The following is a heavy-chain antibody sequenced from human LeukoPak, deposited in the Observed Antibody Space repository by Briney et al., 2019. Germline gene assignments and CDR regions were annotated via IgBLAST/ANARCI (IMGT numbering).Heavy chain of an antibody. CDR2: ISWNSDSV. D-gene: IGHD3-16*01. J-gene: IGHJ6*02. CDR3: ARAGGSRYYYAMDV. V-gene: IGHV3-9*01. CDR1: GFTFDDYG. Sequence: GGSLGLSCAASGFTFDDYGMHWVRQAPGKGLEWVSGISWNSDSVGYADSVKGRFTISRDNAENSLYLQMNSLRAEDTAFYYCARAGGSRYYYAMDVWGQGTTVTVSS.